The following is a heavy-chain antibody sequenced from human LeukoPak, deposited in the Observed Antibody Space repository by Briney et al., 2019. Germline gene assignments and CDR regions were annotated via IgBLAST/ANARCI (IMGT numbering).Heavy chain of an antibody. Sequence: SVKVSCKASGGTFSSYAISWVQRAPGQGLEWMGGIIPIFGTANYAQKFQGRVTITADESTSTAYMELSSLRSEDTAVYYCASLTGTTRGGYYYYYGMDVWGKGTTVTVSS. D-gene: IGHD1-20*01. CDR3: ASLTGTTRGGYYYYYGMDV. V-gene: IGHV1-69*01. J-gene: IGHJ6*04. CDR2: IIPIFGTA. CDR1: GGTFSSYA.